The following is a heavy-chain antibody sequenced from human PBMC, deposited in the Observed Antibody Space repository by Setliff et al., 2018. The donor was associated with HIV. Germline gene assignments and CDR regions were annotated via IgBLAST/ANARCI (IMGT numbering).Heavy chain of an antibody. CDR2: IYYSGST. CDR1: GGSISSSRYY. J-gene: IGHJ6*03. CDR3: ARRYYYYYMDV. V-gene: IGHV4-39*01. Sequence: SETLSLTCTVSGGSISSSRYYWSWIRQPPGKGLEWIGYIYYSGSTYYSPSLKSRVTISVDTSKNQFSLKLSSVTAADTAVYYCARRYYYYYMDVWGKGTTVTVSS.